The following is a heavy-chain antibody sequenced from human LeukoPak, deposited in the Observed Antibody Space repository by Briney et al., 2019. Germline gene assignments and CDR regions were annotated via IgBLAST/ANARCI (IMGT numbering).Heavy chain of an antibody. Sequence: GGSLRLSCAASGFIFSSYAMTWVRQAPGKGLEWISYISSDSGTIYYADSMKGRFTISRDNAKNSLYLQMNSLRAEDTAVYYCARDKLGIDYWGQGTLVTVSS. J-gene: IGHJ4*02. CDR2: ISSDSGTI. CDR1: GFIFSSYA. V-gene: IGHV3-48*01. D-gene: IGHD7-27*01. CDR3: ARDKLGIDY.